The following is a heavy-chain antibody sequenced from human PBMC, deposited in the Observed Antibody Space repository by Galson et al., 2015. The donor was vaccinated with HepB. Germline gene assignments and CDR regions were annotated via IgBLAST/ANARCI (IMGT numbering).Heavy chain of an antibody. V-gene: IGHV3-30*02. J-gene: IGHJ4*02. Sequence: SLRLSCAASGFTFSSYGMHWVRQAPGKGLEWVAFIRYDGSNKYYADSVKGRFTISRDNSKNTLYLQMNSLRAEDTAVYYCARVHRNSFGYFDYWGQGTLVTVSS. CDR1: GFTFSSYG. CDR2: IRYDGSNK. D-gene: IGHD2-15*01. CDR3: ARVHRNSFGYFDY.